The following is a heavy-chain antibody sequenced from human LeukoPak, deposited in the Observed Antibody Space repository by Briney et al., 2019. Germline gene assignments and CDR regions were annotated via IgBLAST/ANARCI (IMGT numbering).Heavy chain of an antibody. Sequence: TETLSLTCTVSAYSISNDYYWVWIRQPPGKGLEWIGSIYYSGTAYYNPSLKSRATISVDTSKNQFSLQLSSVTAADTGVYYCAKEVARRTGGFDPWGQGTLVTVSS. CDR3: AKEVARRTGGFDP. J-gene: IGHJ5*02. CDR2: IYYSGTA. D-gene: IGHD3/OR15-3a*01. CDR1: AYSISNDYY. V-gene: IGHV4-38-2*02.